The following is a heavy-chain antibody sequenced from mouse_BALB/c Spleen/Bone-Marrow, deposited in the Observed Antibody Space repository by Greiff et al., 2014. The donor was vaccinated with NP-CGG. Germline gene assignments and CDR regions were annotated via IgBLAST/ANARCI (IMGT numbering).Heavy chain of an antibody. V-gene: IGHV1-80*01. Sequence: VKLMESGAELVRPGSSVKISCKASGYEFSSYWMNWVKQRPGQGLEWIGQIYPGDGDTNYNGKFKGKATLTADKSSSTAYMQVSSLTSEDSAVYFCARVYYCNLDYWGQGTSVTVSS. CDR1: GYEFSSYW. CDR2: IYPGDGDT. J-gene: IGHJ4*01. CDR3: ARVYYCNLDY. D-gene: IGHD2-1*01.